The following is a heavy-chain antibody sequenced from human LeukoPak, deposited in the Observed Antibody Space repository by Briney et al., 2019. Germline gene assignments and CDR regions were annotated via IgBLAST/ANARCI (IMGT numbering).Heavy chain of an antibody. Sequence: GGSLRLSCAASGFTFSSYGMHWVRQAPGKGLEWVAFIRYDGSNKYYADSVKGRFTISRDNAKNSLYLQMNSLRAEDTAVYYCARDGDSEWFGELLPDYWGQGTLVTVSS. CDR3: ARDGDSEWFGELLPDY. J-gene: IGHJ4*02. D-gene: IGHD3-10*01. CDR2: IRYDGSNK. CDR1: GFTFSSYG. V-gene: IGHV3-30*02.